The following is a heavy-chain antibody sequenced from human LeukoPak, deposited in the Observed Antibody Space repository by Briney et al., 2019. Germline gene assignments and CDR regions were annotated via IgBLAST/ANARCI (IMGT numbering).Heavy chain of an antibody. D-gene: IGHD6-13*01. CDR1: GYTFTGYY. Sequence: GASVKVSCKASGYTFTGYYMHWVRQAPGQGLEWMGWINPNSGGTNYPQKFQGRVTMTRDTSIRTAYMELSRLRSDDTAVYYCAREARTGAAAGTSDYWGQGTLVTVSS. CDR3: AREARTGAAAGTSDY. J-gene: IGHJ4*02. CDR2: INPNSGGT. V-gene: IGHV1-2*02.